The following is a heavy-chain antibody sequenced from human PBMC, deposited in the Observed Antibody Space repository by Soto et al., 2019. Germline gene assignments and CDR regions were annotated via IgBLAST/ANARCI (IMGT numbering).Heavy chain of an antibody. J-gene: IGHJ4*02. D-gene: IGHD7-27*01. CDR1: GYAFTSYG. Sequence: SSVKVSCKAAGYAFTSYGISFLRQAPVQALEWMVWPNIYNGNTNYAQKFQGRVIMTTDTSTNTAYMELRSLRSHDTAVYYCATDWALDYWGQGTRVTASS. CDR3: ATDWALDY. CDR2: PNIYNGNT. V-gene: IGHV1-18*04.